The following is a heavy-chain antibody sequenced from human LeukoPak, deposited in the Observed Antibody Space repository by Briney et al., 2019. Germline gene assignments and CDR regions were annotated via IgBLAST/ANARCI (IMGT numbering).Heavy chain of an antibody. CDR1: GFPFGSYW. CDR2: INNDGSIT. D-gene: IGHD4-17*01. V-gene: IGHV3-74*01. J-gene: IGHJ4*02. Sequence: GESLRLSCAASGFPFGSYWMHWVRHAPGKGLVWVSRINNDGSITSYADSVKGRFTISRDNAKNTLDLQMNSLRAEGTALYYSARDNYGAKDYWGQGTLVSVSS. CDR3: ARDNYGAKDY.